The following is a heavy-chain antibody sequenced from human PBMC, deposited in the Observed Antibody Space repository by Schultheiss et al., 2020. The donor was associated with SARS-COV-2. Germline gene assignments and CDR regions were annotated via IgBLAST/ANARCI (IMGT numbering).Heavy chain of an antibody. CDR2: IGTAGDT. CDR1: GFTFSSYD. D-gene: IGHD4-23*01. V-gene: IGHV3-13*04. Sequence: GGSLRLSCAASGFTFSSYDMHWVRQATGKGLEWVSAIGTAGDTYYPGSVKGRFTISRDNSKNTLYLQMNSLRAEDTAVYYCARSKTVANMDVWGQGTTVTVSS. CDR3: ARSKTVANMDV. J-gene: IGHJ6*02.